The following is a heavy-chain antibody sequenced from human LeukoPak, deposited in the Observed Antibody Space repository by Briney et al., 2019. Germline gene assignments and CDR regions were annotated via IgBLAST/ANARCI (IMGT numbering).Heavy chain of an antibody. D-gene: IGHD4-17*01. V-gene: IGHV3-30-3*01. CDR3: ARRDYGDYAYAFDI. J-gene: IGHJ3*02. CDR1: GFXFSSCA. CDR2: DGSNK. Sequence: GRSLRLSCAASGFXFSSCAMHWVRQAPGKGLEWVAYDGSNKYYADSVKGRFTISRDNSKNTLYLQMNSLRAEDTAVYYCARRDYGDYAYAFDIWGQGTIVTVSS.